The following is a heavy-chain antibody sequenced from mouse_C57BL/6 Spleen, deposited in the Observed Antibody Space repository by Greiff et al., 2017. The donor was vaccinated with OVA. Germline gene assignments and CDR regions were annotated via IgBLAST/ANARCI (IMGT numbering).Heavy chain of an antibody. Sequence: VQLQESGAELVKPGASVKISCKASGYAFSSYWMNWVKQRPGKGLEWIGQIYPGDGDTNYNGKFKGKATLTADKSSSTAYMQLSSLTSEDSAVYFCARRLGQRYFDYWGQGTTLTVSS. J-gene: IGHJ2*01. CDR3: ARRLGQRYFDY. CDR1: GYAFSSYW. CDR2: IYPGDGDT. V-gene: IGHV1-80*01. D-gene: IGHD4-1*01.